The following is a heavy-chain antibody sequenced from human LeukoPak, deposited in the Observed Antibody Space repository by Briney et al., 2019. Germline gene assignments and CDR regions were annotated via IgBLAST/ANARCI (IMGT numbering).Heavy chain of an antibody. CDR1: GFTFSSYA. Sequence: RPGGSLRLSCAASGFTFSSYAMSWVRQAPGKGLEWVSAISGSGGSTYYADSVKGRFTISRDNSKNTLYLQMNSLRAEDTAVYYCARDRYYYEMGRGLDYWGQGTLVTVSS. CDR2: ISGSGGST. D-gene: IGHD3-22*01. CDR3: ARDRYYYEMGRGLDY. J-gene: IGHJ4*02. V-gene: IGHV3-23*01.